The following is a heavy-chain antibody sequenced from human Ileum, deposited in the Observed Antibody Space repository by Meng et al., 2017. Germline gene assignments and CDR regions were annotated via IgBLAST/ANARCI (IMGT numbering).Heavy chain of an antibody. V-gene: IGHV3-30*01. Sequence: VELVGSGGGVVQPGRSLKLSCAASGFTFRNYALHWVRQAPGKGLEWVAVMSYDGNNKYYADSVKGRFTISRDNSKNTLFLQMNSLRAEDTAVYYCATPGGSGWSRGFDYWGQGTLVTVSS. CDR2: MSYDGNNK. J-gene: IGHJ4*02. CDR3: ATPGGSGWSRGFDY. D-gene: IGHD6-19*01. CDR1: GFTFRNYA.